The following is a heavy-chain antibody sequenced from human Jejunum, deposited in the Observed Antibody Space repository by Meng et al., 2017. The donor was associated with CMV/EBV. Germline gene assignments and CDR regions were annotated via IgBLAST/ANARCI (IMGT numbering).Heavy chain of an antibody. CDR3: TRDREDFYGSKLLDF. CDR1: GFTFSTYT. V-gene: IGHV3-21*01. CDR2: ISRSSDNR. Sequence: GFTFSTYTMNWVRQATGKGLEWVSSISRSSDNRFYADSVKGRFTVSRDNARNSLYLQMNSLRAEDTAVYYCTRDREDFYGSKLLDFWGQGALVTVSS. D-gene: IGHD3-10*01. J-gene: IGHJ4*02.